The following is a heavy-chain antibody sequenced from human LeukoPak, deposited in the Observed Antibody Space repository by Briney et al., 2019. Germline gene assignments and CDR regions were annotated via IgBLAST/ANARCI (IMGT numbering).Heavy chain of an antibody. CDR2: IYSSGST. J-gene: IGHJ6*03. CDR3: ARAGYYYYYMDV. CDR1: GGSISSYY. Sequence: SETLSLTCTVSGGSISSYYWSWIRQPPGKGLEWISRIYSSGSTNYNPSLKSRVTISLETSKHQFSLKLTSVTAADTAVYYCARAGYYYYYMDVWGKGTTVTVSS. V-gene: IGHV4-4*07.